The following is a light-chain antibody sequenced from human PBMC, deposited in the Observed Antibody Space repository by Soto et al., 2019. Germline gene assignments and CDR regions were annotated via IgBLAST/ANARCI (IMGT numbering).Light chain of an antibody. CDR2: DVS. V-gene: IGLV2-11*01. CDR1: SSDVGSYKY. J-gene: IGLJ3*02. CDR3: CSYAGSYTWV. Sequence: QSALTQPRSVSGSPGQSVTISCTGTSSDVGSYKYVSWYQQHPGNAPKLIICDVSKRPSGVPDRFSGSKSGNTASLTISGLQADDEADYSCCSYAGSYTWVFGGGTKVTVL.